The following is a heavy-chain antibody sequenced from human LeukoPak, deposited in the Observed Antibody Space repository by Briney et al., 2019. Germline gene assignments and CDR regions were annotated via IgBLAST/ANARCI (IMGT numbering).Heavy chain of an antibody. J-gene: IGHJ4*02. CDR1: GGSFSGYY. D-gene: IGHD3-10*01. Sequence: PSETLSLTCAVYGGSFSGYYWSWIRQPPGKGLEWIGEINHSGSTNYNPSLKSRVTISVDTSKNQFSLKLSSVTAADTAVYYCARDPLLLWFGGGFDYWGQGTLVTVSS. CDR2: INHSGST. CDR3: ARDPLLLWFGGGFDY. V-gene: IGHV4-34*01.